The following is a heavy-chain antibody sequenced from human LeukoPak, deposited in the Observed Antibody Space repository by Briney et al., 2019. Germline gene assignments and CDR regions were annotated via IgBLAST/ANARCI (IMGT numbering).Heavy chain of an antibody. Sequence: PSETLSLTCTVSGGSISSYYWSWIRQPPGKGLEWIGYIYYSGSTNYNPSLKSRVTISVDTSKNQFSLKLSSVTAADTAAYYCARGGRVVVIPPNLWGRGTLVTVSS. V-gene: IGHV4-59*01. CDR3: ARGGRVVVIPPNL. CDR2: IYYSGST. CDR1: GGSISSYY. D-gene: IGHD3-22*01. J-gene: IGHJ2*01.